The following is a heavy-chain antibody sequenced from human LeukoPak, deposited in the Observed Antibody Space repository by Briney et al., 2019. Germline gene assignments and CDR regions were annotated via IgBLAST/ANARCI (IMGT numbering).Heavy chain of an antibody. CDR1: EYTFTGYY. Sequence: GASVKASCKASEYTFTGYYMHWVRQAPGQGLEWMGWINPNSGGTNYAQKFQGRVTMTRDTSISTAYMELSRLRSDDTAVYYCARRSMRGYYFDYWGQGTLVTVSS. J-gene: IGHJ4*02. V-gene: IGHV1-2*02. CDR3: ARRSMRGYYFDY. D-gene: IGHD2-8*01. CDR2: INPNSGGT.